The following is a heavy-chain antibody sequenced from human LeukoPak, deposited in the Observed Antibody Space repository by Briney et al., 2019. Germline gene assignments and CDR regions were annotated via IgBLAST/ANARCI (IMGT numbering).Heavy chain of an antibody. J-gene: IGHJ4*02. CDR3: ATRESSMARSH. CDR1: GFTFSDYW. CDR2: INEDGSVQ. Sequence: PGGSLRLSCAASGFTFSDYWMNWVRQVPGKGLQWVANINEDGSVQDYVASVRGRFFISRDNAKNSLYLQMNSLRAEDAAIYYCATRESSMARSHWGQGTLVTVSS. V-gene: IGHV3-7*01. D-gene: IGHD3-10*01.